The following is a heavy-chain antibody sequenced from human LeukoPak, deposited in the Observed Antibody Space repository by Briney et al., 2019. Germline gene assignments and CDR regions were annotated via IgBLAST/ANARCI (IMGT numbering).Heavy chain of an antibody. D-gene: IGHD3-22*01. CDR1: GYTFTSYA. J-gene: IGHJ4*02. CDR2: INAGNGNT. V-gene: IGHV1-3*01. Sequence: ASVKVSCKASGYTFTSYAIHWVRQAPGQRLEWMGWINAGNGNTKYSQKFQGRVTITRDTSASTAYMELSSLRSEDTAVYYCARDGDDSSGPYFDYWGQGTLVTVSS. CDR3: ARDGDDSSGPYFDY.